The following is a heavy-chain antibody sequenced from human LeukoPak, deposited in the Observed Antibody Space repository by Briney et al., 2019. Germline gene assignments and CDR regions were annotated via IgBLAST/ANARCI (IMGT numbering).Heavy chain of an antibody. CDR1: GYTFTGYY. D-gene: IGHD2-15*01. CDR2: INPNSGGT. V-gene: IGHV1-2*02. Sequence: ASVKVSCKASGYTFTGYYMHWVRQAPGQGLEWMGWINPNSGGTNYAQKFQGRVTMTRDTSISTAYMELSRLRSDDTAVYYCARVPYRSGGSCYLDYWGQGTLVTVSS. CDR3: ARVPYRSGGSCYLDY. J-gene: IGHJ4*02.